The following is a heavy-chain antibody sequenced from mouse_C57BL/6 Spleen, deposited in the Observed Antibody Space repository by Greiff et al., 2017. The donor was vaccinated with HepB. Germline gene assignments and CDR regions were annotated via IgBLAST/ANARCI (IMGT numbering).Heavy chain of an antibody. D-gene: IGHD1-1*01. V-gene: IGHV14-4*01. CDR3: TRDYYYGSSYGY. J-gene: IGHJ2*01. CDR2: IDPENGDT. CDR1: GFNIKDDY. Sequence: EVQVVESGAELVRPGASVKLSCTASGFNIKDDYMHWVKQRPEQGLEWIGWIDPENGDTEYASKFQGKATITADTSSNTAYLQLSSLTSEDTAVYYCTRDYYYGSSYGYWGQGTTLTVSS.